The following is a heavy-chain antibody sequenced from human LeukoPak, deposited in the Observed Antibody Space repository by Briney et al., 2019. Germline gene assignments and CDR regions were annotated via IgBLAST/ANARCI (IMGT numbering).Heavy chain of an antibody. D-gene: IGHD2-21*02. J-gene: IGHJ4*02. Sequence: QPGGSLRLSCAASGFIFSSYGMHWVRQAPGKGLEWVTVTSYDGSNKYYADSVKGRFTISRDNSKNTLYLQMNSLRAEDTAVYYCAKQFCGGDCYSVPDYWGQGTLVTVSS. CDR3: AKQFCGGDCYSVPDY. CDR2: TSYDGSNK. CDR1: GFIFSSYG. V-gene: IGHV3-30*18.